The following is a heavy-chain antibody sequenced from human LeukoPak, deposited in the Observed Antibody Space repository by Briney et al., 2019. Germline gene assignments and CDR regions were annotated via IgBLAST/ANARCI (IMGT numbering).Heavy chain of an antibody. CDR2: IYYSGST. J-gene: IGHJ3*02. D-gene: IGHD5-18*01. Sequence: SETLSLTCTVSGGSISSYYWSWIRQPPGKGLEWIGYIYYSGSTNYNPSLKSRVTISVDTSKNQFSLKLSSVTAADTAVYYCATQTPGTWIQLWFGVFDIWGQGTMVTVSS. CDR3: ATQTPGTWIQLWFGVFDI. CDR1: GGSISSYY. V-gene: IGHV4-59*01.